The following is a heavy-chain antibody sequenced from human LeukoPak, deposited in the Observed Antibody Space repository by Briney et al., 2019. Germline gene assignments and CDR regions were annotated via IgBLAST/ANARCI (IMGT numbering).Heavy chain of an antibody. CDR2: IYYSGST. Sequence: SETLSLTCTVSGGSINSYYWSWIRQPPGKGLEWIASIYYSGSTYYNPSLKSRVTISVATSMNQFSLKLSSVTAADTAVYYCARTLYPWNFDYWGQGTLVTVSS. V-gene: IGHV4-39*07. J-gene: IGHJ4*02. D-gene: IGHD2-2*02. CDR1: GGSINSYY. CDR3: ARTLYPWNFDY.